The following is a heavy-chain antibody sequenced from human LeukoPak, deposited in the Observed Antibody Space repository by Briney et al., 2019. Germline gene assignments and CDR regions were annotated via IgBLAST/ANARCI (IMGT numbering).Heavy chain of an antibody. CDR2: IYTSGST. J-gene: IGHJ3*02. CDR1: GGPISSGSYY. D-gene: IGHD3-22*01. Sequence: SETLSLTRTVSGGPISSGSYYWSWIRQPAGKGLEWIGRIYTSGSTNYNPSLKSRVTISVDTSKNQFSLKLSSVTAADTAVYYCARSASITMIVVVTRDAFDIWGQGTMVTVSS. V-gene: IGHV4-61*02. CDR3: ARSASITMIVVVTRDAFDI.